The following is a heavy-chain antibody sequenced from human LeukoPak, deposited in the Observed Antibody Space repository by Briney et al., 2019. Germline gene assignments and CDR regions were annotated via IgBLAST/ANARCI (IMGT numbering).Heavy chain of an antibody. J-gene: IGHJ6*02. V-gene: IGHV1-18*01. Sequence: GASVKVSCKASGYTFTSYGISWVRQAPGQGLEWMGWISAYNGNTNYAQKLQGRVTMTTDTSTSTAYMELRSLRSEDTAVYYCARSPSIRFKHPYGSGSYYNPLDYSYGMDVWGQGTTVTVSS. CDR2: ISAYNGNT. D-gene: IGHD3-10*01. CDR1: GYTFTSYG. CDR3: ARSPSIRFKHPYGSGSYYNPLDYSYGMDV.